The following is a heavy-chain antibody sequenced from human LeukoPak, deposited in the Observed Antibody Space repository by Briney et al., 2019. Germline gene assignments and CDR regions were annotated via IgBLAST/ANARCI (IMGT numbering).Heavy chain of an antibody. CDR2: ISGSGGTT. Sequence: PGGSLRLSCAASGFTFTSYAMTWVRQAPGKGLEWVSAISGSGGTTYYADSVKGRFTISRDNSKNTLYLLMNSLRAEDTAVYYCAQGGQLREGGQGTLVTVSS. V-gene: IGHV3-23*01. CDR1: GFTFTSYA. J-gene: IGHJ4*02. D-gene: IGHD3-10*01. CDR3: AQGGQLRE.